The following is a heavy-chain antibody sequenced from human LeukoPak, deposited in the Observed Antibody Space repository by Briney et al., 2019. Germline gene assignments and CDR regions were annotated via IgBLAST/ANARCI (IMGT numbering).Heavy chain of an antibody. CDR2: IYYSGST. CDR3: ARVVATLASYYMDV. Sequence: SETLSLTCTVSGGSISSSSYYWGWIRQPPGKGLEWIGSIYYSGSTYYNPSLKSRVTISVDTSKNQFSLKLSSVTAADTAVYYCARVVATLASYYMDVWGKGTTVTVSS. V-gene: IGHV4-39*07. CDR1: GGSISSSSYY. D-gene: IGHD5-12*01. J-gene: IGHJ6*03.